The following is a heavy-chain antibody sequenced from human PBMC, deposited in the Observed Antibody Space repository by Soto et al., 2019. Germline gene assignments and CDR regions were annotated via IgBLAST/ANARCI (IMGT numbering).Heavy chain of an antibody. CDR2: IYYSGST. V-gene: IGHV4-59*12. Sequence: SETLSLTCTVSGGSISSYYWSWIRQPPGKGLEWIGYIYYSGSTYYNPSLKSRLTISVDTSKNQFSLRLSSVTAADTAVYYCAREIMPLTNDWYFDLWGRGTLVTVSS. J-gene: IGHJ2*01. CDR3: AREIMPLTNDWYFDL. CDR1: GGSISSYY. D-gene: IGHD2-8*01.